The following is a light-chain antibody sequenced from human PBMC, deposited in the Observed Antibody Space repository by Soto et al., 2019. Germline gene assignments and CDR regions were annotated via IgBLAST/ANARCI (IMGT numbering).Light chain of an antibody. V-gene: IGLV2-14*03. CDR3: SSYTSSSTRV. Sequence: QSALTQPASVSGSPGQSITISCTGTSSDVGGYSYVSWYQQHPGKAPKLMIYDVSNRHSGVSNRFSGSKSGNTASLTISGLQAEDEADYFCSSYTSSSTRVFGGGTKLTVL. CDR1: SSDVGGYSY. CDR2: DVS. J-gene: IGLJ2*01.